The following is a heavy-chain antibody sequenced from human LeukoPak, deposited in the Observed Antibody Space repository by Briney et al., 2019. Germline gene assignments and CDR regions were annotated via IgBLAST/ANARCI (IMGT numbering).Heavy chain of an antibody. Sequence: PGGSLRLSCAASGFTFDDYAMQWVRQAPGKGLEWVSGISWHSGSIGYADSVKGRFTISRDNGKNSLYLQMNSLRAEDTALYYCAKGGYYAMNFDYWGQGTLVTVSS. CDR2: ISWHSGSI. CDR1: GFTFDDYA. J-gene: IGHJ4*02. V-gene: IGHV3-9*01. CDR3: AKGGYYAMNFDY. D-gene: IGHD3-22*01.